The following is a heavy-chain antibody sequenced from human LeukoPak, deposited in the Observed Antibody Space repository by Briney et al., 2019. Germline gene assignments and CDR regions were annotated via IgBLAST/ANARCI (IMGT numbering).Heavy chain of an antibody. CDR2: IYPGDSDT. V-gene: IGHV5-51*01. J-gene: IGHJ4*02. CDR1: GNSFSNYW. D-gene: IGHD3-16*01. CDR3: ARHYYDYVWGSYGIDY. Sequence: GESPKISCKGSGNSFSNYWIGWVRQMPGKGLEWMGIIYPGDSDTRYSPSFQGQVTISADKSISTAYLQWSSLKASDTAMYYCARHYYDYVWGSYGIDYWGQGTLVTVSS.